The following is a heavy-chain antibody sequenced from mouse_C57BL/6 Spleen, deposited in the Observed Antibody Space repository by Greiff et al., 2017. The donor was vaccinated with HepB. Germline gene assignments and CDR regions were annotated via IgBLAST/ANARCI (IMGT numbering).Heavy chain of an antibody. CDR1: GYAFSSYW. V-gene: IGHV1-80*01. Sequence: QVHVKQSGAELVKPGASVKISCKASGYAFSSYWMNWVKQRPGKGLEWIGQIYPGDGDTNYNGKFKGKATLTADKSSSTAYMQLSSLTSEDSAVYFCARDTGNWDFDYWGQGTTLTVSS. J-gene: IGHJ2*01. D-gene: IGHD4-1*02. CDR2: IYPGDGDT. CDR3: ARDTGNWDFDY.